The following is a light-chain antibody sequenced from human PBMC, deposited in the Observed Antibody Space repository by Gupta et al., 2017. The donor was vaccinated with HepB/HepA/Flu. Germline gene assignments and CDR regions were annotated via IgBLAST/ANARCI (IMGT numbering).Light chain of an antibody. V-gene: IGKV3-11*01. J-gene: IGKJ4*01. Sequence: EIVLTQSPVTLSLSPGDTATLSCRANETISNNLAWYQKKPGQPPRLLIYDASGKATGVPARISGSGSGTDFSLIISRLEAGDFAVYYCQQRSLWPRTFGGGTRVEIK. CDR2: DAS. CDR1: ETISNN. CDR3: QQRSLWPRT.